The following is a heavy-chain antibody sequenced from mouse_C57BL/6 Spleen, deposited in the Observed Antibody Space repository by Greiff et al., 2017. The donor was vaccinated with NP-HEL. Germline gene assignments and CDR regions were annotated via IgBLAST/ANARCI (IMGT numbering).Heavy chain of an antibody. J-gene: IGHJ4*01. D-gene: IGHD2-4*01. CDR1: GFTFTDYY. V-gene: IGHV7-3*01. Sequence: EVKVVESGGGLVQPGGSLSLSCAASGFTFTDYYMSWVRQPPGKALEWLGFIRNKANGYTTEYSASVKGRFTISRANSQSILYLQMNALRAEDSATYYCARSPYDYDAYYAMDYWGQGTSVTVSS. CDR3: ARSPYDYDAYYAMDY. CDR2: IRNKANGYTT.